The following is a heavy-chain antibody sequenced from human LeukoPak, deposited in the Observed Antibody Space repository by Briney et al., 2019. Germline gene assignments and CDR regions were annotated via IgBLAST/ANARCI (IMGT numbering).Heavy chain of an antibody. CDR2: INPSGGST. CDR3: ARVDGIAVAGVDY. Sequence: ATVKVSCKASGYTFTSYYMHWVRQAPGQGLEWMGIINPSGGSTSYAQKFQGRVNKTRDTSTSTVYMELSSLTSEDTAVYYCARVDGIAVAGVDYWGQVTLVTVSS. D-gene: IGHD6-19*01. CDR1: GYTFTSYY. V-gene: IGHV1-46*01. J-gene: IGHJ4*02.